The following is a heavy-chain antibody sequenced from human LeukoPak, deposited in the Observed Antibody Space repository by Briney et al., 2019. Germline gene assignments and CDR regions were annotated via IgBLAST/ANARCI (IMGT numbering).Heavy chain of an antibody. J-gene: IGHJ4*02. V-gene: IGHV3-21*01. CDR2: ISSSSSYI. CDR1: GFTFTIYS. CDR3: ARDLYGDYLFDD. Sequence: GGSLRLSCAASGFTFTIYSLNWVRQAPGKGLEWVASISSSSSYINYADSVKGRFIISRDNANKSLYLQMNSLRAEDTAVYYCARDLYGDYLFDDWGQRTLVIVSS. D-gene: IGHD4-17*01.